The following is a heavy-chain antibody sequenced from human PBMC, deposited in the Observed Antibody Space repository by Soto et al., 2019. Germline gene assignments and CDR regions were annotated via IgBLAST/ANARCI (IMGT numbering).Heavy chain of an antibody. V-gene: IGHV4-61*01. CDR1: GGSFSSGSYY. Sequence: SETLSVTSTVSGGSFSSGSYYWSWIRQPPGKGLEWIGYIYYSGSTSYNPSLKSRVTISVDTSKNQFSLKLSSVTAADTAVYYCARTPSGFDYWGQGTLVTVSS. CDR3: ARTPSGFDY. J-gene: IGHJ4*02. CDR2: IYYSGST. D-gene: IGHD2-15*01.